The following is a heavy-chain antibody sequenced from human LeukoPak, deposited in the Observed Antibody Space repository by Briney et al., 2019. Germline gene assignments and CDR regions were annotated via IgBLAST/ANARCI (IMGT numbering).Heavy chain of an antibody. Sequence: GGSLRLSCAASGFTFSGYAMSWVRQAPGKGLEWVSAISGSGGSTYYADSVKGRFTISRDNSKNTLYLQMNSLRAEDTAVYYCAKDSTIFGVVLYYFDYWGQGTLVTVSS. CDR3: AKDSTIFGVVLYYFDY. CDR1: GFTFSGYA. D-gene: IGHD3-3*01. CDR2: ISGSGGST. V-gene: IGHV3-23*01. J-gene: IGHJ4*02.